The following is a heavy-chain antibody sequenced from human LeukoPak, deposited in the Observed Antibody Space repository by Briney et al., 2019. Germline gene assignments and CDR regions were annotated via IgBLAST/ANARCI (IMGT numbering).Heavy chain of an antibody. CDR2: IKNDGSET. CDR1: GLTFSSYW. V-gene: IGHV3-7*04. Sequence: GGSLRLSCAASGLTFSSYWMTWVRQAPGKGLEWVATIKNDGSETYYVDSVRGRFSISRDNAKNSLYLQMNSLSAEDTAVYYCARDSTLSNYWGQGTLVTVSS. D-gene: IGHD3-16*01. CDR3: ARDSTLSNY. J-gene: IGHJ4*02.